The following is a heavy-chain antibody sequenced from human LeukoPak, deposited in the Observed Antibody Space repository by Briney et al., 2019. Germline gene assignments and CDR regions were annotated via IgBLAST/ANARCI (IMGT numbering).Heavy chain of an antibody. CDR3: ASDSISMNAFDA. J-gene: IGHJ3*01. V-gene: IGHV4-59*11. CDR2: IYYIGST. D-gene: IGHD3-22*01. Sequence: PSETLSLTCTVSGASFTTHYWSWIRQPPGKGLEWIGYIYYIGSTNYSPSLKSRVTISIDTSKNEVSLKLTSVTAADTAVYYCASDSISMNAFDAWGQGTLVTVSS. CDR1: GASFTTHY.